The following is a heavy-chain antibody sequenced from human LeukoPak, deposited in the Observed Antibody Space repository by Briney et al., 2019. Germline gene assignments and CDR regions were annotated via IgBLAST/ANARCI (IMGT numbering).Heavy chain of an antibody. CDR3: ARDSDIAVAGYFDY. CDR1: GFTFSSYW. J-gene: IGHJ4*02. CDR2: IYSGGST. V-gene: IGHV3-66*02. D-gene: IGHD6-19*01. Sequence: PGGSLRLSCAASGFTFSSYWMSWVRQAPGKGLEWVSVIYSGGSTYYADSVKGRFTISRDNSKNTLYLQMNSLRAEDTAVYYCARDSDIAVAGYFDYWGQGTLVTVSS.